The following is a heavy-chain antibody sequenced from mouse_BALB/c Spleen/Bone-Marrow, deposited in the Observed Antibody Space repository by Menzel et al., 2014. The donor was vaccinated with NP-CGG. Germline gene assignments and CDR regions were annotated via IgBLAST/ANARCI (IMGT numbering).Heavy chain of an antibody. CDR3: ARKEFDY. V-gene: IGHV2-2*02. CDR2: IWSGGST. CDR1: GFSLTSYG. Sequence: QVQLQQPGPGLVQPSQSLSITCTVSGFSLTSYGVHWVRQSPGKGREWLGVIWSGGSTDYNEAFISRLSIRKDNSKSQVFFEMYSLQANDTAIYYCARKEFDYWGQGTTLTVSS. J-gene: IGHJ2*01.